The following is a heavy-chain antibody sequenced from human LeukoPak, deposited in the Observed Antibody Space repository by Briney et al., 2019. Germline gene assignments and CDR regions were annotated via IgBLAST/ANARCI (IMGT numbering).Heavy chain of an antibody. CDR3: ARVDNWGLDF. CDR2: INPNSGAT. J-gene: IGHJ4*02. CDR1: GYTFTGYY. Sequence: ASVKVSCKASGYTFTGYYMHWVRQAPGQGPEWMGWINPNSGATNYAQKFQGRVTMTRDMPIITTYMELSRLRSDDTAVYYCARVDNWGLDFWGQGTQVTVSS. V-gene: IGHV1-2*02. D-gene: IGHD3-16*01.